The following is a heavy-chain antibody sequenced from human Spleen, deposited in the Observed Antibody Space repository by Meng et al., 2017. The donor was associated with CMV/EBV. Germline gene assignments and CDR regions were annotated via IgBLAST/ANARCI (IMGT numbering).Heavy chain of an antibody. CDR2: IRYDGSNK. CDR1: GFTFSSYG. CDR3: VTDQDRLGGI. D-gene: IGHD5-12*01. J-gene: IGHJ3*02. Sequence: GESLKISCAASGFTFSSYGMHWVRQAPGKGLEWVAFIRYDGSNKYYADSVKGRFTISRDNSKNTLYLQMNSLRAEDTAVYYCVTDQDRLGGIWGQGTMVTVSS. V-gene: IGHV3-30*02.